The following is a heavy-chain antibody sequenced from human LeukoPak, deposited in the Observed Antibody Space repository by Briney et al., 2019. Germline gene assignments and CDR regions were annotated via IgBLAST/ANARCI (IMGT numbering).Heavy chain of an antibody. CDR3: ARGALLYYFDY. J-gene: IGHJ4*02. CDR2: IYSGGST. D-gene: IGHD2-21*01. V-gene: IGHV3-53*01. CDR1: VFTVSSNY. Sequence: GGSLRLSCAASVFTVSSNYMSWVRQAPGKGLEYVLDIYSGGSTYYADSVKGRFTNSRDNSKNTLYLQMNSLRAEDKAVYYCARGALLYYFDYWGQGTLVTVSS.